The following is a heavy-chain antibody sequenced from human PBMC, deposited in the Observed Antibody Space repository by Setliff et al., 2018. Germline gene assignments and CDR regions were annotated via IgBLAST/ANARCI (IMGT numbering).Heavy chain of an antibody. J-gene: IGHJ6*03. Sequence: SETLSLTCAAYGGTFSHYYWTWIRQSPGKGLEWIGYIYHDGPSVHYNPSLKSRVTMSVDKSKNQFSLKLNSVTAADTAVYYCVRTDYSDGRYSMDVWGKGTTVTVSS. V-gene: IGHV4-34*01. CDR3: VRTDYSDGRYSMDV. CDR1: GGTFSHYY. CDR2: IYHDGPS. D-gene: IGHD6-19*01.